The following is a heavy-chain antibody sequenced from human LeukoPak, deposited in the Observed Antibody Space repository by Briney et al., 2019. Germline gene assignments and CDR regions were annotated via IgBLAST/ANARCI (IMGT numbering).Heavy chain of an antibody. Sequence: RGSLRLSCAASGFAFSSYDMNWVCQAPGKGLEWVSYIRSSGSTIYYAASVKGRFTISRDNAQKSVYLHMNSLRDEDTATYYCARLGERTTMIRGVIVEAFDIWGQGTIVTVSS. J-gene: IGHJ3*02. V-gene: IGHV3-48*03. CDR1: GFAFSSYD. CDR2: IRSSGSTI. CDR3: ARLGERTTMIRGVIVEAFDI. D-gene: IGHD3-10*01.